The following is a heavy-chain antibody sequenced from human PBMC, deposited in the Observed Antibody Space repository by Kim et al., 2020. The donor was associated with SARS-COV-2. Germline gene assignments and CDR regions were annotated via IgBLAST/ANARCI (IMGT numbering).Heavy chain of an antibody. D-gene: IGHD6-13*01. V-gene: IGHV4-39*07. Sequence: SETLSLTCTVSGGSISSSSYYWGWIRQPPGKGLEWIGSIYYSGSTYYNPSLKSRVTISVDTSKNQFSLKLSSVTAADTAVYYCARLGSSSWWGTLDYYYYGMDVWGQGTTVTVSS. CDR2: IYYSGST. CDR3: ARLGSSSWWGTLDYYYYGMDV. J-gene: IGHJ6*02. CDR1: GGSISSSSYY.